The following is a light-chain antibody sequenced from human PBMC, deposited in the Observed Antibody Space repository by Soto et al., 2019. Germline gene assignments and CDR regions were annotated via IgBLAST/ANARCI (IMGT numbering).Light chain of an antibody. CDR2: VGTGGIVG. Sequence: QLVLTQPPSASASLGASVTLTCTLSSDYNNYKVDWYQQRPGKGPRFVMRVGTGGIVGSKGDGIPDRFSVLGSGQNRYLTINNLQEKDESDYHCGADHGSGTNFVYVFGTGTKLTVL. CDR1: SDYNNYK. CDR3: GADHGSGTNFVYV. J-gene: IGLJ1*01. V-gene: IGLV9-49*01.